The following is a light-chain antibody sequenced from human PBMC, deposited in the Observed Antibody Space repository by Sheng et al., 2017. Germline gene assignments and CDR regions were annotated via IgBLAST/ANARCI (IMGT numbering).Light chain of an antibody. Sequence: QSVLTQPPSVSAAPGQEVSISCSGSSFNIGNNYVSWHQQLPGTAPKLLIYDNNKRPSGIPDRFSGSKSGTSATLGITGLQTGDEADYYCGTWDSSLSVYVFGSGTKVTVL. CDR3: GTWDSSLSVYV. J-gene: IGLJ1*01. CDR2: DNN. CDR1: SFNIGNNY. V-gene: IGLV1-51*01.